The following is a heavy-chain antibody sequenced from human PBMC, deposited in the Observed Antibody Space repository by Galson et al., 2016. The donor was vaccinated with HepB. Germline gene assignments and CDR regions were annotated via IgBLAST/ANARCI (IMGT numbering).Heavy chain of an antibody. CDR2: TYYSGST. J-gene: IGHJ4*02. Sequence: TLSLTCTVSGGSISSGDYYWSWIRQPPGKGLEWIGYTYYSGSTYHSPSLKSRVTISVDTSKNQFSLKLNSVTAADTAVYYCARGSAFGGVDNWGQGTLVTVSS. V-gene: IGHV4-30-4*01. D-gene: IGHD3-16*01. CDR3: ARGSAFGGVDN. CDR1: GGSISSGDYY.